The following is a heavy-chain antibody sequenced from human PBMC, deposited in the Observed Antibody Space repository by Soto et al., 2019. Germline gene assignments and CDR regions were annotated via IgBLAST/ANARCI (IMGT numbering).Heavy chain of an antibody. CDR1: GGTFSSYA. CDR3: ARGLRYFDWPSGNYFDY. J-gene: IGHJ4*02. D-gene: IGHD3-9*01. V-gene: IGHV1-69*13. Sequence: ASVKVSCKASGGTFSSYAISWVRQAPGQGLEWMGGIIPIFGTANYAQKFQGRVTITADESTSTAYMELSSLRSEDTAVYYCARGLRYFDWPSGNYFDYWGQGTLVTVSS. CDR2: IIPIFGTA.